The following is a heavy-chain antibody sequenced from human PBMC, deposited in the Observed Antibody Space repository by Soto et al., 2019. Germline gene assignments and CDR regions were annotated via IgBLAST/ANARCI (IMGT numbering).Heavy chain of an antibody. D-gene: IGHD5-18*01. CDR1: GFTFSSYV. Sequence: EVQLLESGGGLVQPGGSLRLSCAASGFTFSSYVMSWVRQAPGKGLEWVSGISDSGGNTYYADSVKGRFTVSRDNSKNTVHLQMNSLRAEDTAVYFCASLIYSFGSHVDYWGQGTLVTVSS. V-gene: IGHV3-23*01. J-gene: IGHJ4*02. CDR2: ISDSGGNT. CDR3: ASLIYSFGSHVDY.